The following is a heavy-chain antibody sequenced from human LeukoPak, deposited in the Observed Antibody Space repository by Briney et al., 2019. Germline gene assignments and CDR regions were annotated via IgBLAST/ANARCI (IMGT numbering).Heavy chain of an antibody. D-gene: IGHD3-10*01. CDR2: IYYSGST. J-gene: IGHJ4*02. Sequence: SETLSLTCTVSGGSISSSRYYWGWIRQPPGKGLEWIGSIYYSGSTYYNPSLKSRVTISVDTSKNQFSLKLSSVTAADTAVYYCARQSGDVLPGDYWGQGTLVTVSS. CDR1: GGSISSSRYY. V-gene: IGHV4-39*01. CDR3: ARQSGDVLPGDY.